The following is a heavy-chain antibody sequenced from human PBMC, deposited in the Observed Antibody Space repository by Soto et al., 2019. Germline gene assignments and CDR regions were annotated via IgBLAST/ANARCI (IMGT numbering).Heavy chain of an antibody. Sequence: QVQLQESGPGLVKPSQTLSLTCTVSGGSISSGGYYWSWIRQHPGKGLEWIGYIYYSGSTYYNPSPKSRVTIAVDTSESQVSLKLSSVTAADTAVYYCAGIYSGSPGGTLRYWGQGTLVTVSS. CDR3: AGIYSGSPGGTLRY. CDR2: IYYSGST. V-gene: IGHV4-31*03. J-gene: IGHJ4*02. D-gene: IGHD1-26*01. CDR1: GGSISSGGYY.